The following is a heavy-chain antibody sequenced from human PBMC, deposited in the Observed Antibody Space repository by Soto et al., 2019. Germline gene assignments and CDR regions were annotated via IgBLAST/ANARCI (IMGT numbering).Heavy chain of an antibody. J-gene: IGHJ6*03. CDR3: ARVGTGSGPMGWYYYMDV. V-gene: IGHV4-59*01. D-gene: IGHD3-9*01. Sequence: SENLSLTCTVSGGSISSYDWSWIRQHPGKGLEWIGYIYYSGSTNYNPSLKSRVTISVDTSKNQFSLKLSSVTAADTAVYYCARVGTGSGPMGWYYYMDVWGKGTTVTVSS. CDR1: GGSISSYD. CDR2: IYYSGST.